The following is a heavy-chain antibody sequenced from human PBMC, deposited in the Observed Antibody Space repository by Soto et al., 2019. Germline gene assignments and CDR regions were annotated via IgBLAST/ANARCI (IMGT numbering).Heavy chain of an antibody. CDR1: GFSISSGYY. J-gene: IGHJ4*02. CDR2: MYYSGTT. V-gene: IGHV4-38-2*02. CDR3: ARDWYRAGYTGGYFAY. D-gene: IGHD1-26*01. Sequence: PSETLSLTCAVSGFSISSGYYWGWIRQPPGKGLEWIGSMYYSGTTYHNPSLKSRVAISVDTSRNQFSLKLRSVTAADTAVYYCARDWYRAGYTGGYFAYWGQGTPVTVSS.